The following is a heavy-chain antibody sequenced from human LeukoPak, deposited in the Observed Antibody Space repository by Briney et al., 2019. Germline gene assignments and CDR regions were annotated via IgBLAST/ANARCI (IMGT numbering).Heavy chain of an antibody. CDR1: GGSISSYY. CDR3: ASSTKGGYDSGWFDT. D-gene: IGHD5-12*01. Sequence: SETLSLTCTVSGGSISSYYWSWIRQPPGKGMEWIGYIYYSESTNYNPSLKSRVTISVDTSKNQFSLKLSSVTAAETAVYYCASSTKGGYDSGWFDTWGQGTLVTVSS. J-gene: IGHJ5*02. CDR2: IYYSEST. V-gene: IGHV4-59*01.